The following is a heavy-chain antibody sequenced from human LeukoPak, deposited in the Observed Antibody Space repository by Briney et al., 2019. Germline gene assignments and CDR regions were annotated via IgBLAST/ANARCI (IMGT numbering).Heavy chain of an antibody. J-gene: IGHJ4*02. Sequence: SETLSLTCTVSGGSISSYYWSWIRQPPGKGLEWIGRIHTSGSTNYSPSLKSRVAMSVDTSKNQFSLKLSSVTAADTAVYYCARDRYYYDSSARYFDYWGQGTLVTVSS. CDR2: IHTSGST. CDR3: ARDRYYYDSSARYFDY. CDR1: GGSISSYY. D-gene: IGHD3-22*01. V-gene: IGHV4-4*07.